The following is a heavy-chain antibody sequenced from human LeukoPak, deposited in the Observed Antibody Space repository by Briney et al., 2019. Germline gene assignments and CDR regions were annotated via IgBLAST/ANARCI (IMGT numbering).Heavy chain of an antibody. CDR2: INSDGSST. D-gene: IGHD7-27*01. Sequence: PGGSLRLSCAASVFTFSSYWMHWVRQAPGKGLVWVSVINSDGSSTSYADSVKGRFTNSRDNAKNTLYLQMNSLRAEDTAVYYCASASGPSPGFDYWGQGTLVTVSS. CDR3: ASASGPSPGFDY. J-gene: IGHJ4*02. V-gene: IGHV3-74*01. CDR1: VFTFSSYW.